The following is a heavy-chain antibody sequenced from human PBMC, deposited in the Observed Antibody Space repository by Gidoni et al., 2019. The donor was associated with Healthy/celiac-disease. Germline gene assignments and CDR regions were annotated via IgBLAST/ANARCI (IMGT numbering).Heavy chain of an antibody. CDR2: IRYDGSNK. V-gene: IGHV3-30*02. J-gene: IGHJ6*02. CDR1: GFTFSSYG. Sequence: QVQLVESGGGVVQPGGSLRLSCAASGFTFSSYGMHWVRQAPGKGLEWVAFIRYDGSNKYYADSVKGRFTISRDNSKNTLYLQMNSLRAEDTAVYYCAKDLIRLDIWPGYGSGSWHGMDVWGQGTTVTVSS. CDR3: AKDLIRLDIWPGYGSGSWHGMDV. D-gene: IGHD3-10*01.